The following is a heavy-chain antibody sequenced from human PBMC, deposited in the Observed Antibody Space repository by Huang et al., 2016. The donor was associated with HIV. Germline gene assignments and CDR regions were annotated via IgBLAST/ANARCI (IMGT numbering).Heavy chain of an antibody. CDR2: IYYRGRT. CDR1: GGSIRSSDYH. V-gene: IGHV4-39*01. CDR3: ARHREGPVAYYSGWGSHLNYMDV. D-gene: IGHD3-10*01. Sequence: QLLLQESGPGLVKPSEALALTCAVSGGSIRSSDYHWGWIRQPPGKGLEWIGSIYYRGRTYYSPALKGRVTIAVDTSKNLFFLNLTSMTAADTAVYYCARHREGPVAYYSGWGSHLNYMDVWGRGRTVVVSS. J-gene: IGHJ6*03.